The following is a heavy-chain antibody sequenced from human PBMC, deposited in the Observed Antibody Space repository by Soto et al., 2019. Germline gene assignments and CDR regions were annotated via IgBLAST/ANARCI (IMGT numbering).Heavy chain of an antibody. Sequence: SGPTLVNPTQTLTLTCTFSGFSVSTSGVGVAWIRQSPGKALEWLALIYWDNDKRYSPFLQSRITITKDTSKNQVVLTMTNMDPVDTATYYCAHYCSGGSCYQYNWFDPWGQGTLVTVSS. CDR2: IYWDNDK. CDR1: GFSVSTSGVG. V-gene: IGHV2-5*02. J-gene: IGHJ5*02. CDR3: AHYCSGGSCYQYNWFDP. D-gene: IGHD2-15*01.